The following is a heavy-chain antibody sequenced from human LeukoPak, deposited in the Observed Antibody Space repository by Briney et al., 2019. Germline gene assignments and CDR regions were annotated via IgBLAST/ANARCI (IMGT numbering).Heavy chain of an antibody. V-gene: IGHV4-39*01. CDR1: GGSITSSSYY. CDR2: IYNSGST. CDR3: ARHDPDTSGYYFHY. D-gene: IGHD3-22*01. Sequence: SETLSLTCTVSGGSITSSSYYWGWIRQPPGKGLEWIGSIYNSGSTYYNPSLQSRVTISVDTSKNQLSLMLSSVTAADTAVYYCARHDPDTSGYYFHYWSQGTLVTVSS. J-gene: IGHJ4*02.